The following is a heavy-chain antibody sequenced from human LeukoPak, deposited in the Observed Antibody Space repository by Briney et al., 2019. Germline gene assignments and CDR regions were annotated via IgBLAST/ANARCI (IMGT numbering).Heavy chain of an antibody. CDR3: ARVADWNYGRFDYYMDV. Sequence: GASVKVSCKASGYTFTSYGISWVRQAPGQGLEWMGWISAYNGNTNYAQKLQGRVTMTTDTSTSTAYMELRSLRSDDTAVYYCARVADWNYGRFDYYMDVWGKGTTVTVSS. J-gene: IGHJ6*03. D-gene: IGHD1-7*01. V-gene: IGHV1-18*01. CDR1: GYTFTSYG. CDR2: ISAYNGNT.